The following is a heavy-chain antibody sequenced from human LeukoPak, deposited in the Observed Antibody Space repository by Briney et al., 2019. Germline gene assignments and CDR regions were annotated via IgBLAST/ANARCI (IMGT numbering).Heavy chain of an antibody. J-gene: IGHJ4*02. CDR2: ISSSSSYI. V-gene: IGHV3-21*01. D-gene: IGHD2-2*01. CDR3: AKAQDIVVEPAAMDY. CDR1: GFTFSSYS. Sequence: GGSLRLSCAASGFTFSSYSMNWVRQAPGKGLEWVSSISSSSSYIYYADSVKGRFTISRDNAKNSLYLQMNSLRAEDTAVYYCAKAQDIVVEPAAMDYWGQGTLVTVSS.